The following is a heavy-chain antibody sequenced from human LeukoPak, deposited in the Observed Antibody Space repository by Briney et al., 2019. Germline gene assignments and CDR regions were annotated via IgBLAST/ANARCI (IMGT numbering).Heavy chain of an antibody. Sequence: SETVSLTCTDSGGSISSSSYYWGWIRQPPGKGLEWIGSIYYSGSTYYNPSLKSRVTISVDTSKNQFSLKLSSVTAADTAVYYCARVIIAVAVDYWGQGTLVTVSS. V-gene: IGHV4-39*01. D-gene: IGHD6-19*01. J-gene: IGHJ4*02. CDR2: IYYSGST. CDR3: ARVIIAVAVDY. CDR1: GGSISSSSYY.